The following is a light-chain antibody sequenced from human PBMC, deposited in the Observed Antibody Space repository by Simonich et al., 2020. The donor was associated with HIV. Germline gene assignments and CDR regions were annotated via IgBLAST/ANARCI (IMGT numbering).Light chain of an antibody. CDR1: SSDIGGYNY. CDR2: DVS. Sequence: QSALTQPVSVSGSPGQSITISCTGTSSDIGGYNYVSWYQQRPGKAPKLMISDVSKRPSGISNRFSGSKSGNTASLTISGLQAEDEADYYCTSYTSSSTWVFGGGTKLTVL. CDR3: TSYTSSSTWV. V-gene: IGLV2-14*01. J-gene: IGLJ3*02.